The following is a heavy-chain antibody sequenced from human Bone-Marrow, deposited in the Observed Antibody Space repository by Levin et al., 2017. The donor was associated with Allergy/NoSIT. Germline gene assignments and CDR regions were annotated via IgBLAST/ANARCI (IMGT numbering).Heavy chain of an antibody. D-gene: IGHD2-15*01. V-gene: IGHV1-46*01. CDR3: ASVYCSGGSCYPQFIAFDI. Sequence: ASVKVSCKASGYTFTSYYMHWVRQAPGQGLEWMGIINPSGGSTSYAQKFQGRVTMTRDTSTSTVYMELSSLRSEDTAVYYCASVYCSGGSCYPQFIAFDIWGQGTMVTVSS. J-gene: IGHJ3*02. CDR2: INPSGGST. CDR1: GYTFTSYY.